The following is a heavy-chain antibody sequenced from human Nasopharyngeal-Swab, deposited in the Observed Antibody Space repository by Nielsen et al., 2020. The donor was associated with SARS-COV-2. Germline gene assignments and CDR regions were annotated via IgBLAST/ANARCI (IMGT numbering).Heavy chain of an antibody. D-gene: IGHD5-24*01. Sequence: SLKISCTASGFTFDDYAMHWVRQAPGKGLEWISGINGNSGIIGYADSMKGRFTIYRDNAKNSLYLQMNSLRAEDTDFYYCAKGRWGQQFFDYWGQGILVTVSS. CDR2: INGNSGII. CDR1: GFTFDDYA. CDR3: AKGRWGQQFFDY. J-gene: IGHJ4*02. V-gene: IGHV3-9*01.